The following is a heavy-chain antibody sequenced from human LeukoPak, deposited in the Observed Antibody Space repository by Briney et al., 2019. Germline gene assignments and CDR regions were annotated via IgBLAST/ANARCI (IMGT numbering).Heavy chain of an antibody. Sequence: GGSLRLSCAASGFTFSSYAMHWVRQAPGKGLEWVAVISYDGSNKYYADSVKGRFTISRDNSKNTLYLQMNSLRAEDTAVYYCARALLWFGDGNDYWGQGTLVTVSS. J-gene: IGHJ4*02. CDR3: ARALLWFGDGNDY. D-gene: IGHD3-10*01. V-gene: IGHV3-30-3*01. CDR2: ISYDGSNK. CDR1: GFTFSSYA.